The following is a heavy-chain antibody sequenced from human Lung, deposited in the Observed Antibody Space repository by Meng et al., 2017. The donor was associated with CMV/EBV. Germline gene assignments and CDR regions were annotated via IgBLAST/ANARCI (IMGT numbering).Heavy chain of an antibody. Sequence: QLQLVQSGAEVKKPGASVRVSCKASGYTFTHHGISWKRQAPGQGLEWMGWISCYNGDTNYAQKLQGRVTMTTDTSTNTAYMDLRGLRSDDTAVYYCARDPSNTSGRYAYFDYWGQGTLVTVSS. CDR3: ARDPSNTSGRYAYFDY. V-gene: IGHV1-18*01. J-gene: IGHJ4*02. D-gene: IGHD6-19*01. CDR1: GYTFTHHG. CDR2: ISCYNGDT.